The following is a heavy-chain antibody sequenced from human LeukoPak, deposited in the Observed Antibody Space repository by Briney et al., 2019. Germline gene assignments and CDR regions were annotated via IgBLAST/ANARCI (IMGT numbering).Heavy chain of an antibody. J-gene: IGHJ4*02. CDR1: GFTFPSHA. Sequence: GGSLRLSCAASGFTFPSHAMHWVRQTPGKGLEWVAVISSDTNHRYYSHSVRGRFTISRDNSKNTLYLQMDSLTPEDTGVYYCARDSVAGPPDYFDYWGQGTLITISS. CDR3: ARDSVAGPPDYFDY. V-gene: IGHV3-30-3*01. CDR2: ISSDTNHR.